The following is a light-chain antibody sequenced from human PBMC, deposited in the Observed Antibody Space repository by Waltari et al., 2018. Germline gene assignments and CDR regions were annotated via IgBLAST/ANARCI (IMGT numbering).Light chain of an antibody. V-gene: IGKV3-11*01. CDR2: DAS. Sequence: EIVLTQSPGTVSLPPGERATLSCRASQNVDNYVAWYQQRPGQTPKLLIYDASNRATGVPARFSGSGSGTDFTLTISGLEPEDFAVYYCQQRSSLLPVTFGGGTKVEIK. CDR3: QQRSSLLPVT. CDR1: QNVDNY. J-gene: IGKJ4*01.